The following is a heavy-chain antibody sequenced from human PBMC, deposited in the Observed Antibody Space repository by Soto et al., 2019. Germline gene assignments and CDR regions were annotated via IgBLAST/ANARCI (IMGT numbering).Heavy chain of an antibody. CDR3: AIDGNIVVLPAALARPYGMDV. Sequence: ASVKVSCKASGCTFSSYAITWVRQAPGQGLEWMGGIIPIFGPTNYAQRFQGRLTITADASTSTAYMVLSSLRSDDTAVYYCAIDGNIVVLPAALARPYGMDVWGQGTKLTVSS. CDR1: GCTFSSYA. CDR2: IIPIFGPT. D-gene: IGHD2-2*01. J-gene: IGHJ6*02. V-gene: IGHV1-69*13.